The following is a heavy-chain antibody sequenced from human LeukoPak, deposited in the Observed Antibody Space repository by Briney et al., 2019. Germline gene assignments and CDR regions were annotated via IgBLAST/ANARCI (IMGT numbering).Heavy chain of an antibody. CDR1: GNSIRPYY. J-gene: IGHJ6*02. D-gene: IGHD6-19*01. V-gene: IGHV4-4*07. CDR3: ARGSGWFFSNFYGMDI. CDR2: ISTSGSP. Sequence: SETLSLTCTVSGNSIRPYYWSWIRQPAGKGLEWIERISTSGSPNYNPSLKSRVTLSVDTSKNQFSLKLTSVTAADTAVYYCARGSGWFFSNFYGMDIWGQGTTVTVSS.